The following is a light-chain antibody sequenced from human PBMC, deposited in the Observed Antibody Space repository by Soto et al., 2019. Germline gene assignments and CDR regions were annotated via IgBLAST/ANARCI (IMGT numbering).Light chain of an antibody. Sequence: DIQMTQSPSSLSASVGDRVTITCRASQGIGNSLAWFQQKPERPPKLLIYAASTLQSGVASRFSGSGSGTDFTLTISSLQSEDVATYYCQKYNSAPFTFGPGTKVDIK. CDR3: QKYNSAPFT. J-gene: IGKJ3*01. CDR2: AAS. V-gene: IGKV1-27*01. CDR1: QGIGNS.